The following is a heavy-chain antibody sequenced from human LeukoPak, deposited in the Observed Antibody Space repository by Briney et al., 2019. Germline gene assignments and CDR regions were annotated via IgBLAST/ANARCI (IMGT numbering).Heavy chain of an antibody. CDR2: IDSDGSST. Sequence: GGSLRLSCAASGFTFSSYWMHWVRQAPGKGLVWVSRIDSDGSSTSYADSVKGRFTISRDNAKNTLYLQMNSLRAEDTAVYYCARGPLTIFGVFVGDNYYYMDVWGKGTTVTVSS. J-gene: IGHJ6*03. V-gene: IGHV3-74*01. CDR1: GFTFSSYW. CDR3: ARGPLTIFGVFVGDNYYYMDV. D-gene: IGHD3-3*01.